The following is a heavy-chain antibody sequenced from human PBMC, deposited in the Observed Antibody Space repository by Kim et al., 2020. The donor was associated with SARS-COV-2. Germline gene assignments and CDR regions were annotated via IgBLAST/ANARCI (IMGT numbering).Heavy chain of an antibody. CDR2: ISGSDNNT. V-gene: IGHV3-23*01. CDR1: GFTFSIYA. J-gene: IGHJ6*01. D-gene: IGHD2-15*01. Sequence: GGSLRLSCAASGFTFSIYAMSWVRQAPGKGLEWVSSISGSDNNTYDGDSVRGRFTISRDNSKNTLYLQMNSLRADDTAVYYCAKGSGYCSGDSCGYGMDV. CDR3: AKGSGYCSGDSCGYGMDV.